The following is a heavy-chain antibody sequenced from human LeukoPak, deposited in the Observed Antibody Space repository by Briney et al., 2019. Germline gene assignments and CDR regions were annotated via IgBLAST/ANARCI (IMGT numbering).Heavy chain of an antibody. Sequence: GGSLRLSCATSGFMFSTYAMSWVRQAPGKGLEWVSAISGSGGVTYYRDSVKGRFTVSRDNSKNTLYLQMNSLRAEDTALYYCAKNGSGTSRAFDVWGQGTMVTVSS. CDR2: ISGSGGVT. D-gene: IGHD3-10*01. J-gene: IGHJ3*01. CDR1: GFMFSTYA. CDR3: AKNGSGTSRAFDV. V-gene: IGHV3-23*01.